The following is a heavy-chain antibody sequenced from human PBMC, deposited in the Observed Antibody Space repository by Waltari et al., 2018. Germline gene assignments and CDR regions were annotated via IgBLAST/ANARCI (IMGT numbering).Heavy chain of an antibody. Sequence: QVQLQESGPGLVKPSETLSLTCTVSGGSISSYYWSWIRQPPGKGLEWIGYIYYSGSTNYTPSLKSRVTISVDTSKNQFSLKLSSVTAADTAVYYCARGYCSGGSCYSPFQHWGQGTLVTVSS. D-gene: IGHD2-15*01. CDR2: IYYSGST. V-gene: IGHV4-59*01. J-gene: IGHJ1*01. CDR1: GGSISSYY. CDR3: ARGYCSGGSCYSPFQH.